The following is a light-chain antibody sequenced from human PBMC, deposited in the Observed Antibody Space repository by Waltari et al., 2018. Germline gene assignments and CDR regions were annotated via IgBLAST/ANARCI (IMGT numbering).Light chain of an antibody. V-gene: IGKV1-39*01. CDR1: QSISDY. J-gene: IGKJ4*01. CDR3: QQSYTSPLT. CDR2: VAS. Sequence: DIQMTQSPSSLSASLGDRITITCRASQSISDYLNLYQQKPGTAPVLLINVASVLQSGVPSRFSGSGSGTHFTLTITSLQPEDFATYFCQQSYTSPLTFGGGTRVEI.